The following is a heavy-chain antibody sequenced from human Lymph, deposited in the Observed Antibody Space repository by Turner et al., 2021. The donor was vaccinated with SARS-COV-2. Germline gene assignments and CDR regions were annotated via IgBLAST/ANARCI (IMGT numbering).Heavy chain of an antibody. V-gene: IGHV3-33*01. CDR3: ARHNGGRLDY. D-gene: IGHD3-16*01. Sequence: QVQLVASGGGVVQPGRSLRTSCAASEFTFSNSGMHWVRQAPGKGLEWVAVIWLDGSNKYYADSVKGRFTISRDNSKNTLYLQMNSLRAEDTAVYYCARHNGGRLDYWGQGTLVTVSS. CDR1: EFTFSNSG. CDR2: IWLDGSNK. J-gene: IGHJ4*02.